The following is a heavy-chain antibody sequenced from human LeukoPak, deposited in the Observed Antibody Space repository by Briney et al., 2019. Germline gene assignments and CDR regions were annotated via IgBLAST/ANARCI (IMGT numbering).Heavy chain of an antibody. CDR2: IDGGGGRT. D-gene: IGHD3-22*01. Sequence: PGGSLRLSCTASGFAFSSYAMSWVRQAPGVGLEWVSAIDGGGGRTWRADSVRGRFTISRDNSKNTLFMQMNSLRAEDTAVYYCAKDFYDSSGSRYDCWGQGTLVTVSS. CDR1: GFAFSSYA. J-gene: IGHJ4*02. V-gene: IGHV3-23*01. CDR3: AKDFYDSSGSRYDC.